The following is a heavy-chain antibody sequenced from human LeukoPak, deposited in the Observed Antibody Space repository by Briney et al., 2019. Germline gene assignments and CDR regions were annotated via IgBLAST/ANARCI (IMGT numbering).Heavy chain of an antibody. V-gene: IGHV1-46*01. Sequence: ASVKVSCKASGYTFTSYYMHWVRQAPGQGLEWMGIINPSGGSTSYAQKFQGRVTVTRDTSTSTVYMELSSLRSEDTAVYYCAREGSGTRGYYYYMDVWGKGTTVTVSS. CDR1: GYTFTSYY. D-gene: IGHD1-1*01. CDR3: AREGSGTRGYYYYMDV. J-gene: IGHJ6*03. CDR2: INPSGGST.